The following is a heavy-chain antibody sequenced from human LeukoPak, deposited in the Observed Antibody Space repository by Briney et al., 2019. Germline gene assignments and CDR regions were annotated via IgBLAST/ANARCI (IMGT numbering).Heavy chain of an antibody. D-gene: IGHD3-16*02. CDR1: GGSISSSSYY. CDR3: ARSQADYVWGSYRPPED. CDR2: IYASGST. J-gene: IGHJ4*02. Sequence: PSETLSLTCTVSGGSISSSSYYWSWTRQPAGKGLEWIGRIYASGSTNYNPSLKSRVTISVDTSKNQFSLKLSSVTAADTAVYYCARSQADYVWGSYRPPEDWGQGTLVTVSS. V-gene: IGHV4-61*02.